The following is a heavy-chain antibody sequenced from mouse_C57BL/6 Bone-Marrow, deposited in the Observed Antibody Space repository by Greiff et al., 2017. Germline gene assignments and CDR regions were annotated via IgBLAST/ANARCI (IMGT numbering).Heavy chain of an antibody. CDR2: IDPNSGGT. Sequence: QVQLQQPGAELVKPGASVKLSCKASGYTFTSYWMHWVKQRPGRGLEWIGRIDPNSGGTKYHEKFKSKATLTGNKPYSTAYMQLSSLPSEDSAVYYCTHGNYFYWYFAVWGTGTTVTVSS. D-gene: IGHD2-1*01. CDR3: THGNYFYWYFAV. CDR1: GYTFTSYW. V-gene: IGHV1-72*01. J-gene: IGHJ1*03.